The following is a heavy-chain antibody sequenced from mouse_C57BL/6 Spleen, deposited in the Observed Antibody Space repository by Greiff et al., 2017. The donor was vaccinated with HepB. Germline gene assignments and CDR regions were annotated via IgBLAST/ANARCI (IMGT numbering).Heavy chain of an antibody. J-gene: IGHJ1*03. CDR2: IDPNSGGT. CDR1: GYTFTSYW. CDR3: AREGTVVDPYWYFDV. D-gene: IGHD1-1*01. Sequence: VQLQQPGAELVKPGASVKLSCKASGYTFTSYWMHWVKQRPGRGLEWIGRIDPNSGGTKYNEKVKSKATLTVDKPSSTAYMQRSSLTSEDSAVYYCAREGTVVDPYWYFDVWGTGTTVTVSS. V-gene: IGHV1-72*01.